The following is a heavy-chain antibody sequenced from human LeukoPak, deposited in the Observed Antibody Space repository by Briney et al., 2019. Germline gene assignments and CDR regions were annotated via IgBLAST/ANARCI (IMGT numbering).Heavy chain of an antibody. Sequence: GESLKISCKASGYSFTSYWVGWVRQMPGKGLEWMGIIYPGDSDAKYSPSFQGQVTISADKSISTAYLQWSSLKTSDTAMYYCARRNTAKVDYWGQGTLVTVSS. D-gene: IGHD5-18*01. CDR2: IYPGDSDA. J-gene: IGHJ4*02. V-gene: IGHV5-51*01. CDR1: GYSFTSYW. CDR3: ARRNTAKVDY.